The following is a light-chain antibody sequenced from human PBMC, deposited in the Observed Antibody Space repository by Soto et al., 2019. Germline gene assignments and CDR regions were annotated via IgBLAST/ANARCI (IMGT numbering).Light chain of an antibody. CDR2: AAS. Sequence: DIQMTQSPSSLSASVGDRVTITCRASQSISSYLNWYQQKPGKAPKLLIYAASSLQSGVPSRFSGSGSGTDFTLTISSLQPEDFATYYCQQSYCTPIALGQGTRREIK. CDR3: QQSYCTPIA. J-gene: IGKJ5*01. V-gene: IGKV1-39*01. CDR1: QSISSY.